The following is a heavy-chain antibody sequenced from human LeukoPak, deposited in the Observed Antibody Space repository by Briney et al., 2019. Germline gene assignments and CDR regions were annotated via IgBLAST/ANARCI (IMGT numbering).Heavy chain of an antibody. D-gene: IGHD2-2*02. V-gene: IGHV4-39*07. CDR1: GGSISSSSYY. CDR2: IYYSGST. CDR3: ATPCTSCYTRSQYFQH. Sequence: SETLSLTCTVSGGSISSSSYYWGWIRQPPGKGLEWIGRIYYSGSTYYNPSLKSQVTISVDTSKNQFSLKLSSVTAADTAVYYCATPCTSCYTRSQYFQHWGQGTLVTVSS. J-gene: IGHJ1*01.